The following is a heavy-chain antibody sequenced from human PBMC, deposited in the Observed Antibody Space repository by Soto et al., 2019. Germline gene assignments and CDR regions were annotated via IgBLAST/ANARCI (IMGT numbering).Heavy chain of an antibody. V-gene: IGHV3-21*02. CDR2: ISGASTYI. CDR1: GFTFNTYT. CDR3: ARMGAGHCVRVSCYPSPSMGYGMDV. D-gene: IGHD2-15*01. J-gene: IGHJ6*02. Sequence: EVQLVESGGGLVKPGGSLRLSCAASGFTFNTYTINWVRQAPGKGLEWVSSISGASTYIYYADSVKGRFTISRDNAKNSLSLHMNSLRDEDTAVYYCARMGAGHCVRVSCYPSPSMGYGMDVWGQGTTVTVSS.